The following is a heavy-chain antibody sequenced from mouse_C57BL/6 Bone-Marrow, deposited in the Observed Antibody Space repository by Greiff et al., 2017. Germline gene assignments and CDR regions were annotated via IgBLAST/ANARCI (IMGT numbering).Heavy chain of an antibody. V-gene: IGHV1-54*01. J-gene: IGHJ1*03. CDR1: GYAFTNYL. CDR2: INPGSGGT. Sequence: QVQLQQSGAELVRPGTSVKVSCKASGYAFTNYLIEWVKQRPGQGLEWIGVINPGSGGTNYNEKFKGKATLTADKSSITAYMQLSSLTSEDSAVFFCASKEYGYFDVWGTGTTVTVSS. CDR3: ASKEYGYFDV.